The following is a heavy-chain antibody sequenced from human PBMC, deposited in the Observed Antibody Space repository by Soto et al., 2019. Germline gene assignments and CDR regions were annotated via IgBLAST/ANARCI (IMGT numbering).Heavy chain of an antibody. V-gene: IGHV4-31*03. CDR1: GGSISSSGYY. Sequence: QVQLQESGPGPVKPSQTLSLTCTVSGGSISSSGYYWSWIRQHPGKGLEWIGYIYYSGSAYYNPSLESRITISVDTSKNQFSLKLNSVTAADTAVYFCARALDSSGSGYYHFDYWGQGTPVTVSS. CDR2: IYYSGSA. D-gene: IGHD3-22*01. J-gene: IGHJ4*02. CDR3: ARALDSSGSGYYHFDY.